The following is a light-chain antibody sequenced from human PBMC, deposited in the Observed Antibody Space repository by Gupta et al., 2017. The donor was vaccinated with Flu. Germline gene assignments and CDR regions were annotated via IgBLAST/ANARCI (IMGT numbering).Light chain of an antibody. Sequence: EIVLTQSPAALSVSLGESATLSCKASQNVDTNLAWYQQRPGQLPRLLISGASTRDTDVPDRFSGSGYGSEFTLTINSRQSEDIAVYYCQQYLEWPPITFGQGTLLEIK. V-gene: IGKV3-15*01. CDR1: QNVDTN. CDR3: QQYLEWPPIT. CDR2: GAS. J-gene: IGKJ5*01.